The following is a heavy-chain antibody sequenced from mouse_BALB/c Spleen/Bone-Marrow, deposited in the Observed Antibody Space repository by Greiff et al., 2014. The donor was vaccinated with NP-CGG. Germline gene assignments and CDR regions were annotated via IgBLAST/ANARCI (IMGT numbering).Heavy chain of an antibody. CDR2: INPSNGRT. V-gene: IGHV1S81*02. CDR3: AIGLLGDY. D-gene: IGHD2-10*01. CDR1: GYTFTSYW. J-gene: IGHJ4*01. Sequence: QVQLQQSGAELVKPGASVKLSCKASGYTFTSYWMHWVKQRPGQGLEWIGEINPSNGRTNYNEKFESKATLTVDKSSSTAYMQLSSLTSEDSAVYYCAIGLLGDYWGQGTSVTVSS.